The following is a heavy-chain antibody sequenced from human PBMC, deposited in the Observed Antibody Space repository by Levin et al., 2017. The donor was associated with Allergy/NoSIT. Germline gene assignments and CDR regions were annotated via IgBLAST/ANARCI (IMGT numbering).Heavy chain of an antibody. D-gene: IGHD4-17*01. CDR2: IYYSGST. V-gene: IGHV4-39*01. J-gene: IGHJ4*02. CDR3: ASRTTVTTSSDY. Sequence: PSETLSLTCTVSGGSISSSSYYWGWIRQPPGKGLEWIGSIYYSGSTYYNPSLKSRVTISVDTSKNQFSLKLSSVTAADTAVYYCASRTTVTTSSDYWGQGTLVTVSS. CDR1: GGSISSSSYY.